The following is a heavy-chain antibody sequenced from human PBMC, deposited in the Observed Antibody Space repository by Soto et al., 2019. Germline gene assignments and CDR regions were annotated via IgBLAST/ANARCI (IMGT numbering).Heavy chain of an antibody. CDR1: GDSVSSNSAT. J-gene: IGHJ6*02. Sequence: PSQTLSLTCAISGDSVSSNSATWNWIRQSPSRGLEWLGRTYYRSKWYNDYAVSVKSRITTNPDTSKNQFSLQLNSVTPEDTAVYYCARATTYYYGSGSPGYYYGMDVWGQGTTVTVSS. D-gene: IGHD3-10*01. CDR3: ARATTYYYGSGSPGYYYGMDV. CDR2: TYYRSKWYN. V-gene: IGHV6-1*01.